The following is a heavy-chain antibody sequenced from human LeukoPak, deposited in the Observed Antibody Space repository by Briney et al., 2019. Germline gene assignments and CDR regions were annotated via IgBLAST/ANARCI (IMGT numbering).Heavy chain of an antibody. V-gene: IGHV3-23*01. CDR3: AKDLAREYCSGGSCYSGYYGMDV. J-gene: IGHJ6*02. Sequence: GGSLRLSCAASGFTFSSYAMSWVRQAPGKGLEWVSAISGSGGSTYYADSVEGRLTISRDNSKNTLYLQMNSLRAEDTAVYYCAKDLAREYCSGGSCYSGYYGMDVWGQGTTVTVSS. CDR1: GFTFSSYA. D-gene: IGHD2-15*01. CDR2: ISGSGGST.